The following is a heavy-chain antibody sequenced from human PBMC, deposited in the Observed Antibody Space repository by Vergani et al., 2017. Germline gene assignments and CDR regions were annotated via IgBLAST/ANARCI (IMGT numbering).Heavy chain of an antibody. Sequence: QVQLQESGPGLVKPSETLSLTCTVSGGSISSYYWSWIRQPPGKGLEWIGYIYYSGSTNYNPSLKSRVTISVDTSKNQFSLKLSSVTAADTAVYYCARDRSTAGGLDYWGQGTLVTVSS. V-gene: IGHV4-59*01. CDR2: IYYSGST. D-gene: IGHD6-13*01. CDR1: GGSISSYY. CDR3: ARDRSTAGGLDY. J-gene: IGHJ4*02.